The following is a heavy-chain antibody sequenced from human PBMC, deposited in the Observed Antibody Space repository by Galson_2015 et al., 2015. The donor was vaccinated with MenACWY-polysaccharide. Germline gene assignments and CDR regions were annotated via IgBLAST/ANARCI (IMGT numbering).Heavy chain of an antibody. CDR1: GFIFYNYA. J-gene: IGHJ4*02. CDR3: ATWITAHFDF. V-gene: IGHV3-23*01. Sequence: SLRLSCAASGFIFYNYAMSWVRQAPGKGLEWVSTIDYKEGVRTHYADSVKGRFTISRDNSKNTVYLQIDSLRADDTAVYYCATWITAHFDFWGQGTPVTVPS. CDR2: IDYKEGVRT. D-gene: IGHD2-2*03.